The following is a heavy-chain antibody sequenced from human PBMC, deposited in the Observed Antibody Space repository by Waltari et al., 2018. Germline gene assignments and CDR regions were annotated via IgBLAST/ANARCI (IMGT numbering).Heavy chain of an antibody. Sequence: QVQLQESGPGLVKPSETLSLTCTVSGSSISSYYWSWIRQPPGKGLEWIGYIYYSGSTNYNPSLKSRVTISVDTSKNQFSLKLSSVTAADTAVYYCARSTGGDSRYYFDYWGQGTLVTVSS. CDR3: ARSTGGDSRYYFDY. J-gene: IGHJ4*02. CDR2: IYYSGST. CDR1: GSSISSYY. V-gene: IGHV4-59*01. D-gene: IGHD4-17*01.